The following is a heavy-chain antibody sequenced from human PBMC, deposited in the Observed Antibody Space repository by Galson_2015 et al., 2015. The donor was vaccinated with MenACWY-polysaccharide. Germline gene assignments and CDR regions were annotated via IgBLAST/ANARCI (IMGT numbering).Heavy chain of an antibody. CDR3: ASYSYGSGSYYKIPAY. Sequence: SCKASGGTFSNYAITWVRQAPGLGLEWVGGIIPIFGTANFAQKFQGRVTITADESTTTAYMELSSLRSEDSAMYYCASYSYGSGSYYKIPAYWGQGTMVTVSS. CDR1: GGTFSNYA. J-gene: IGHJ4*02. D-gene: IGHD3-10*01. CDR2: IIPIFGTA. V-gene: IGHV1-69*01.